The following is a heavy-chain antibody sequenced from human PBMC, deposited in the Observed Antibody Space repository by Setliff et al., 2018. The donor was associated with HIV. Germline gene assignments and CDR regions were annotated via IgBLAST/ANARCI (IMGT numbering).Heavy chain of an antibody. CDR1: GFTFGDYA. D-gene: IGHD6-25*01. CDR2: LYGSGDT. Sequence: GGSLRLSCTAAGFTFGDYAMSWVRQAPGKGLEWVSTLYGSGDTYHADSVKGRFTLSRDTSKNTMYLQMNSLRHEDTALYYCARVLPYNSALDNWGQGTLVTVSS. V-gene: IGHV3-66*02. J-gene: IGHJ4*02. CDR3: ARVLPYNSALDN.